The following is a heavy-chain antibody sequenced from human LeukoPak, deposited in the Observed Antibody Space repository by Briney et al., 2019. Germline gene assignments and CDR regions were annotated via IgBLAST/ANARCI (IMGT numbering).Heavy chain of an antibody. CDR2: IFPSGGEI. CDR3: ATYRQVLLPFES. CDR1: GFTFSTFA. V-gene: IGHV3-23*01. J-gene: IGHJ4*02. Sequence: GGSLRLSCAASGFTFSTFAMIWVRQPPGKGLEWVSSIFPSGGEIHYADSVRGRFTISRDNSKSTLSLQMNSLRTEDTAIYYCATYRQVLLPFESWGQGTLVTVSS. D-gene: IGHD2-8*02.